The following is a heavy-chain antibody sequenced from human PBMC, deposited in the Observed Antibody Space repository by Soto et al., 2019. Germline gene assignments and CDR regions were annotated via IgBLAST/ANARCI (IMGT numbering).Heavy chain of an antibody. CDR2: ISAYNGNI. V-gene: IGHV1-18*01. Sequence: QVQLVQSGAEVKKPGASVKVSCKASGYTFTNYGISWVRQAPGQGLEWMGWISAYNGNINYAQKLPCRVTITTATSTSTAYMELRSLRSDATAMYYCATSYCGRNFYSTLPLAYYSYGMDVWGQGTTVTVSS. D-gene: IGHD2-21*02. CDR1: GYTFTNYG. J-gene: IGHJ6*02. CDR3: ATSYCGRNFYSTLPLAYYSYGMDV.